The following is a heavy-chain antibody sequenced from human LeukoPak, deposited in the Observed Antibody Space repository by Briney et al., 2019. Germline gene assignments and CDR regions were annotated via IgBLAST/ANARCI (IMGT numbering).Heavy chain of an antibody. CDR1: GGSISGYY. V-gene: IGHV4-59*01. J-gene: IGHJ4*02. D-gene: IGHD2-15*01. Sequence: SETLSLTCTVSGGSISGYYWSWIRQPPGKGLEWIGNIYHSGSISYNPSLKSRVTISVDTSKNQFSLKLSSVTAADTAVYYCARDLREDPYYFVYWGQGTLVTVSS. CDR2: IYHSGSI. CDR3: ARDLREDPYYFVY.